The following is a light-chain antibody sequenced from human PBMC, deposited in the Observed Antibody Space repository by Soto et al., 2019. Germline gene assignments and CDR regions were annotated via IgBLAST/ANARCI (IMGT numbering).Light chain of an antibody. CDR3: QQLHTYPYT. Sequence: DIQLTQSPSFLSASVGDRVTISCRANQGISSFLAWYQQKPGGTPKLLIYAASTLQSGVPSRFSGSGSGTDFTLTITSLQPEDFATYYCQQLHTYPYTFGQGTKLEIK. CDR2: AAS. V-gene: IGKV1-9*01. CDR1: QGISSF. J-gene: IGKJ2*01.